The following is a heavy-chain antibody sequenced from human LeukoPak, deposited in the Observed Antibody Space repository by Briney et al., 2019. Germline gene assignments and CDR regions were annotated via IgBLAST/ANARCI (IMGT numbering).Heavy chain of an antibody. J-gene: IGHJ4*02. V-gene: IGHV3-23*01. Sequence: GGSLRLSCAASGFTFSSYAMSWVRQAPGKGLEWVSAISGTGGTTYDADSVKGRFTISRDNSKNTLYLQMNSLRAEDTAVYYCAKSPLNLGYCSGGSCHYFDYWGQGTLVTVSS. CDR2: ISGTGGTT. CDR3: AKSPLNLGYCSGGSCHYFDY. CDR1: GFTFSSYA. D-gene: IGHD2-15*01.